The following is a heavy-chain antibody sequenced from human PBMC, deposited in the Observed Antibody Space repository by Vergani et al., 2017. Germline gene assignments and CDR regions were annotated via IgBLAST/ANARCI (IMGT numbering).Heavy chain of an antibody. Sequence: QLQLQESGPGLVKPSETLSLTCTVSGDSISSNFYYWSWIRQPPGKGLEWMGYVSFRGDTLYDPSVKGRMTISLNTSSNQFSLYLTSVTAADTAVYYCARSRIYYGAGSPDYWGQGTLVTVSS. D-gene: IGHD3-10*01. CDR2: VSFRGDT. V-gene: IGHV4-61*01. CDR3: ARSRIYYGAGSPDY. CDR1: GDSISSNFYY. J-gene: IGHJ4*02.